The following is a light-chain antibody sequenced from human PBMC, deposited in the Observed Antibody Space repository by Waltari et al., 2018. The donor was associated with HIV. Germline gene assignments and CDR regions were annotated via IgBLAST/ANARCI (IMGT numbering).Light chain of an antibody. Sequence: DIQMTQSPSTLSASVGDRVTITCRASQSISDWLAWYQQKPGKAPKLLIYKASNLENGVPSRFSGRGSGTEFTLTISSLQPDDFARYDCQQYNATFGQGTKVEIK. CDR1: QSISDW. J-gene: IGKJ2*01. CDR2: KAS. V-gene: IGKV1-5*03. CDR3: QQYNAT.